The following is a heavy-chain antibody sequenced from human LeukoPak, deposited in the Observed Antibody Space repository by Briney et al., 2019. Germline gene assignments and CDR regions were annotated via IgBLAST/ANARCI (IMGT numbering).Heavy chain of an antibody. Sequence: SVKVSCKASGGTFSSYAISWVRQAPGQGLGWMGGIIPIFGTANYAQKFQGRVTITADESTSTAYMELSSLRSEDTAVYYCARYSGARIAVAGPYYYGMDVWGQGTTVTVSS. J-gene: IGHJ6*02. CDR1: GGTFSSYA. CDR2: IIPIFGTA. V-gene: IGHV1-69*13. D-gene: IGHD6-19*01. CDR3: ARYSGARIAVAGPYYYGMDV.